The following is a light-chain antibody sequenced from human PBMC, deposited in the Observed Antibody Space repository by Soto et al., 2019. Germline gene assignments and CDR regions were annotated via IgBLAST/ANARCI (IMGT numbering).Light chain of an antibody. CDR2: EVT. J-gene: IGLJ1*01. V-gene: IGLV2-14*01. Sequence: QSVLVQPASVSGSPGQSITISCTGTSGDIGSYNRVSWYQQHPGKAPKLIIYEVTDRPSGVSNRFSGSKSGNTASLTISGLQAEDEAEYYCSSYTNINTRACVFGTGTKVTV. CDR1: SGDIGSYNR. CDR3: SSYTNINTRACV.